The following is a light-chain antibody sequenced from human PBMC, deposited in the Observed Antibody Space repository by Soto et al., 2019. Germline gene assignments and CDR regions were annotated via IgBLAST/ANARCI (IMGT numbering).Light chain of an antibody. J-gene: IGKJ4*01. CDR1: QSLLHSNGYNY. V-gene: IGKV2-28*01. Sequence: DIVMTQAPLSLPVTPGEPASISCRSSQSLLHSNGYNYLDWYLQKPGQSPQLLIYLGSNRSSGVPDRFSGSASGTDFTLKISRVEAEDVGVYYCMQALQSPVTFGGGTKVEIK. CDR3: MQALQSPVT. CDR2: LGS.